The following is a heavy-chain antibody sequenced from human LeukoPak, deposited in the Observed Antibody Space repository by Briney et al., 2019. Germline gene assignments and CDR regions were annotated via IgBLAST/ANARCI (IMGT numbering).Heavy chain of an antibody. V-gene: IGHV4-39*07. D-gene: IGHD5-24*01. J-gene: IGHJ2*01. Sequence: SETLSLTCTVSGGSISSSSYYWGWIRQPPGKGLEWIGEINHSGSTNYNPSLKSRVTISVDTSKNQFSLKLSSVTAADTAVYYCARDLQRNNWYFDLWGRGTLVTVSS. CDR2: INHSGST. CDR1: GGSISSSSYY. CDR3: ARDLQRNNWYFDL.